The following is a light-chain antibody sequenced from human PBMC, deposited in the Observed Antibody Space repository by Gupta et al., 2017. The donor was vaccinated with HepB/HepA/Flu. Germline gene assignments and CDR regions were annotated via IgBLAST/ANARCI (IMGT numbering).Light chain of an antibody. CDR2: LGS. CDR1: QSLLHSNGYNY. V-gene: IGKV2-28*01. CDR3: RQALQTPLT. J-gene: IGKJ1*01. Sequence: DIVMTQSPLSLPVTPGEPASISCRSSQSLLHSNGYNYLDWYLQKPGQSPQLLIYLGSTRASGVPDRFSGSGSGTDFTLKISRVEAEDVGVYYCRQALQTPLTFGQGTKVEIK.